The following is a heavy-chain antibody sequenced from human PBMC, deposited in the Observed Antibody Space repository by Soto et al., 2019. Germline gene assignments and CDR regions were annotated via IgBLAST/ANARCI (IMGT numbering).Heavy chain of an antibody. CDR1: GFTFSSYA. V-gene: IGHV3-30-3*01. CDR2: ISYDGSNK. CDR3: ARDLTLGVAVAEMGYGMDV. D-gene: IGHD6-19*01. J-gene: IGHJ6*02. Sequence: QVQLVESGGGVVQPGRSLRLSCAASGFTFSSYAMHWVRQAPGKGLEWVAVISYDGSNKYYADSVKGRFTISRDNSKNTLYLQMNSLRAEDTAVYYCARDLTLGVAVAEMGYGMDVWGQGTTVTVSS.